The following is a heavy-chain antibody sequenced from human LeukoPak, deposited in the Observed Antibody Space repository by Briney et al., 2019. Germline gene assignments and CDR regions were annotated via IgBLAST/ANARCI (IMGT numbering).Heavy chain of an antibody. CDR1: GYTFTSYG. Sequence: ASVKVSCKASGYTFTSYGISWVRQAPGQGLEWVGWISAYNGNTNYAQKLQGRVTMTTDTSTSTAYMELRSLRSDDTAVYYCARDPGGWYVDKNYFDYWGQGTLVTVSS. V-gene: IGHV1-18*01. D-gene: IGHD6-19*01. J-gene: IGHJ4*02. CDR3: ARDPGGWYVDKNYFDY. CDR2: ISAYNGNT.